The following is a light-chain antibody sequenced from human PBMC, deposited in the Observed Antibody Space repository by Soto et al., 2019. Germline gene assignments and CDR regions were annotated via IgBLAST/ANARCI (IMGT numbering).Light chain of an antibody. V-gene: IGKV3-20*01. CDR3: QQYGTSPWT. J-gene: IGKJ1*01. CDR1: QTVSNSY. CDR2: GAS. Sequence: EIVLTQSPGTLSLSPGEGATLSCWASQTVSNSYLAWYQQKPGQAPRLLIYGASSRATGIPDRFSGSESGTDFTLTISSLEPEDFAVYYCQQYGTSPWTFGQGTKVDIK.